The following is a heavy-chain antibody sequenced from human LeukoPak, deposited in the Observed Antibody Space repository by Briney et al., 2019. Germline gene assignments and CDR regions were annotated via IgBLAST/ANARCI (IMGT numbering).Heavy chain of an antibody. Sequence: GGSLRLSCAASGFTFSRYSMNWVGQAPGKGLEWVSYISSSSNTIYYADSVKGRFTISRDNAKNSLFLQMNSLRDEDTSVYYCARAVTVVTRGGLVFDYWGQGTLVTVSS. D-gene: IGHD2-21*02. V-gene: IGHV3-48*02. J-gene: IGHJ4*02. CDR1: GFTFSRYS. CDR2: ISSSSNTI. CDR3: ARAVTVVTRGGLVFDY.